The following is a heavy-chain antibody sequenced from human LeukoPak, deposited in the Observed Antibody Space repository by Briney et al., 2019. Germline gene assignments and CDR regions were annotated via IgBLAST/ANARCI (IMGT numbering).Heavy chain of an antibody. Sequence: SETLSLTCTVSGGSVTSTPYYWGWIRQPPEKGLEWIGSIYYSGSTYYNPSLKSRVSISVDTSKNQFSLKLSSVTAADTAVYYCARLPSREPRYRYSSGWYVLDYWGQGTLVTVSS. CDR3: ARLPSREPRYRYSSGWYVLDY. V-gene: IGHV4-39*07. CDR1: GGSVTSTPYY. D-gene: IGHD6-19*01. CDR2: IYYSGST. J-gene: IGHJ4*02.